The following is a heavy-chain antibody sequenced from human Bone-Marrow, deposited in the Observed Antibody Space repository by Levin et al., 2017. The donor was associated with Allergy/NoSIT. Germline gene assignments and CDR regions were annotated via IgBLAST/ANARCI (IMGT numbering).Heavy chain of an antibody. CDR2: IDNSGSA. J-gene: IGHJ3*01. V-gene: IGHV4-31*03. CDR3: ARGLQFGVVFRDVFDV. D-gene: IGHD3-3*01. Sequence: KASETLSLTCTVSGGTTRSDGYYWTWIRQHPEKGLEWVGYIDNSGSAHYNPSFQSRVTISVDTSKNQFSLRLSSVTVADTAVYFCARGLQFGVVFRDVFDVWGQGTRVIVSP. CDR1: GGTTRSDGYY.